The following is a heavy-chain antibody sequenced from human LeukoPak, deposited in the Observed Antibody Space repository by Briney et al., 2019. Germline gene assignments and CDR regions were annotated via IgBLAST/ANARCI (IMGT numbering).Heavy chain of an antibody. CDR3: AKDRILDSGSYYFDY. Sequence: GGSLRLSCAASGFTVSYNYMSWVRQAPGKGLDWVSVIYSGGSTYYADSVKGRFSISRDNSKNTLYLQMNSLRAEDTAVYYCAKDRILDSGSYYFDYWGQGTLVTVSS. CDR2: IYSGGST. V-gene: IGHV3-66*01. J-gene: IGHJ4*02. CDR1: GFTVSYNY. D-gene: IGHD1-26*01.